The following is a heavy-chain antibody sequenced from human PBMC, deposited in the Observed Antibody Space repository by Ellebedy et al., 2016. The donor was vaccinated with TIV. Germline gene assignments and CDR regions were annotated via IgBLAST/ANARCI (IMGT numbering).Heavy chain of an antibody. CDR1: GYSVSSDYY. CDR3: ARGGGNYKHFDF. V-gene: IGHV4-38-2*02. D-gene: IGHD1-26*01. Sequence: MPSETLSLTCTVSGYSVSSDYYWGWVRQAPGKGLEWVGSMRQIGDTYYNSSLKSRVTMSVDTSKNQFSLKLRSVTAADTGVYYCARGGGNYKHFDFWGQGALVTVSS. CDR2: MRQIGDT. J-gene: IGHJ4*02.